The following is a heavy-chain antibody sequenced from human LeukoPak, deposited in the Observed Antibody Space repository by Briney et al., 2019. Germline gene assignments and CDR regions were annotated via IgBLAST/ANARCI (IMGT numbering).Heavy chain of an antibody. V-gene: IGHV1-46*01. CDR3: ARDHCSGGSCYGWFDP. Sequence: ASVKVSCKASGYTFTSYYMHWVRQAPGQGLEWMGIINPSGGSTSYAQKFQGRVTMTRDTSTSTAYMELSRLRSDDTAVYYCARDHCSGGSCYGWFDPWGQGTLVTVSS. J-gene: IGHJ5*02. CDR2: INPSGGST. CDR1: GYTFTSYY. D-gene: IGHD2-15*01.